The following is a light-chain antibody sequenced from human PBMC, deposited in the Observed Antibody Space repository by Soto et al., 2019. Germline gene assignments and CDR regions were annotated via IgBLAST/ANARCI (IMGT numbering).Light chain of an antibody. J-gene: IGLJ1*01. Sequence: SYELTQPPSVSVAPGQTTRITCGGDNIGSKSVHWYQQKPGQAPVLVVYNDRDRPSGIPDRFSGSNSGSTATLTISRVEAGDEADYYCQLWVSSSHHLYAFGTGTKVTVL. CDR1: NIGSKS. CDR2: NDR. CDR3: QLWVSSSHHLYA. V-gene: IGLV3-21*02.